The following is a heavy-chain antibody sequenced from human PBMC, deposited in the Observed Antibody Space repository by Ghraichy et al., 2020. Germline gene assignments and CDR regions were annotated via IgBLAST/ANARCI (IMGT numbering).Heavy chain of an antibody. Sequence: GGSLRLSCAGSGFTFNNYAMSWVRQAPGKGLEWVSGISGSEGSTHYADSVKGRFTISRDNSKNTLYLQMNSLRAEDTAVYFCAKGRSGSYHFDYWGQGTLVTVSS. CDR1: GFTFNNYA. D-gene: IGHD1-26*01. CDR3: AKGRSGSYHFDY. J-gene: IGHJ4*02. CDR2: ISGSEGST. V-gene: IGHV3-23*01.